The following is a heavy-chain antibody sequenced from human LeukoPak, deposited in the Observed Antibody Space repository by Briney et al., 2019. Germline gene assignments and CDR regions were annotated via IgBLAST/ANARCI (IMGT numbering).Heavy chain of an antibody. D-gene: IGHD3-22*01. CDR3: ARGREDSSGYQEYFQH. CDR2: IYYSGST. V-gene: IGHV4-31*03. CDR1: GGSISSGGYY. Sequence: PSETLSLTCTVSGGSISSGGYYWSWIRQHPGKGLEWIGYIYYSGSTYYNPSLKSRVTISVDTSKNQFSLKLSSVTAADTAVYYCARGREDSSGYQEYFQHWGQGTLVTVSS. J-gene: IGHJ1*01.